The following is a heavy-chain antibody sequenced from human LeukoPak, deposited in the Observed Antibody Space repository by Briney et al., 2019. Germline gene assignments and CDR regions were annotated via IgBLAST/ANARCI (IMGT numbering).Heavy chain of an antibody. Sequence: SETLSLTRAVYGGSFSGYYWSWIRQPPGKGLEWIGEINHSGSTNYNPSLKSRVTISVDTSKNQFSLKLSSVTAADTAVYYCARGGVPYGDYYWFDPWGQGTLVTVSS. CDR2: INHSGST. CDR1: GGSFSGYY. J-gene: IGHJ5*02. CDR3: ARGGVPYGDYYWFDP. V-gene: IGHV4-34*01. D-gene: IGHD4-17*01.